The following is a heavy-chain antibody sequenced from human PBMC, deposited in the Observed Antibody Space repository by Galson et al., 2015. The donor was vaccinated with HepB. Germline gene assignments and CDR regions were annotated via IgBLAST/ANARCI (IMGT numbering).Heavy chain of an antibody. V-gene: IGHV3-11*06. J-gene: IGHJ4*02. CDR3: ARGFGDTFWGLFDY. D-gene: IGHD3-10*01. CDR2: ISSSSSYT. CDR1: GFTFSDYY. Sequence: SLRLSRAVSGFTFSDYYMSWTRQAPGKGLEWVSYISSSSSYTTYADSVKGQFTISRDNAKNSLYLQMNSLRAEDTAVYYCARGFGDTFWGLFDYWGQGTLVTVSS.